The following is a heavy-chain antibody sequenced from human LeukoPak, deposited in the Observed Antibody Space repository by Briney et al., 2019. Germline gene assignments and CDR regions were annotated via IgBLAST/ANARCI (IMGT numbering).Heavy chain of an antibody. CDR1: GGSFSGYY. D-gene: IGHD1-26*01. J-gene: IGHJ3*02. V-gene: IGHV4-34*01. CDR2: INHSGST. Sequence: SETLSLTCAVYGGSFSGYYWNWIRQPPGKGLEWIGQINHSGSTNYISSLKSRVTISIDTSKNQFSLKMSSVTAADTAVYYCARGLMGAGSIGAFDIWGQGTLVTVSS. CDR3: ARGLMGAGSIGAFDI.